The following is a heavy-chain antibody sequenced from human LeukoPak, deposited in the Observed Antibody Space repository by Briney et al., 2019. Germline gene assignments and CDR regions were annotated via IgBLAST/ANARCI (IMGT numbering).Heavy chain of an antibody. V-gene: IGHV1-18*01. CDR2: ISAYNGNT. CDR3: ARDLHSSGWYYFDY. J-gene: IGHJ4*02. CDR1: GYTFTSYG. Sequence: ASVKVSCKASGYTFTSYGISWVRQAPGQGLEWMGWISAYNGNTNYAQKLQGRVTMTTDTSTSTAYMELRSLRSDDTAVYYCARDLHSSGWYYFDYWGQGTLVTVSS. D-gene: IGHD6-19*01.